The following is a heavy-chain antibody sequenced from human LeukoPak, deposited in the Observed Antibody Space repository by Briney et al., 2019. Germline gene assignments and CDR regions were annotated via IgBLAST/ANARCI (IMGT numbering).Heavy chain of an antibody. D-gene: IGHD2-2*01. CDR1: GDSISPYY. CDR3: AHTHYCSSTSCRPFDAFDI. CDR2: VYYSGST. V-gene: IGHV4-59*01. J-gene: IGHJ3*02. Sequence: SETLSLTCTVSGDSISPYYWSWIRQPPGKGLEWIGYVYYSGSTNYNPSLNSQVTISLDTSKNQFSLKLSSVTAADTAVYYCAHTHYCSSTSCRPFDAFDIWGQGTMVAVSS.